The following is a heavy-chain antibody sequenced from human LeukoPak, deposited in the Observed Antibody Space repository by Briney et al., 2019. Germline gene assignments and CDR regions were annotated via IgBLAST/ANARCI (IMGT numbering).Heavy chain of an antibody. CDR3: ERDHNYAFDN. J-gene: IGHJ4*02. CDR1: GFPFIDFS. D-gene: IGHD1-1*01. CDR2: IGIDSGNT. V-gene: IGHV3-48*04. Sequence: GGSLRLSCAASGFPFIDFSMNWVRQAPGKGLEWISYIGIDSGNTKYADSVKGRFTISGDSAKNSLYLQMNSLRVEGTAVYYCERDHNYAFDNWGQGTLVTVSS.